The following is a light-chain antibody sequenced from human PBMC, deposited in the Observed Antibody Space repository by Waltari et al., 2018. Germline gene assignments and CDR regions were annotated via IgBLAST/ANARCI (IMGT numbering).Light chain of an antibody. Sequence: EIVLKQSPGTLSLSPGERATLSCRASQSGSRTLAWYQQKPGQAPRLLIYDASTSGTGIADRVSGGGSGTDFSLTISRLEPEDFAVYYCQKYGRLTATFGQGTKVEIK. CDR1: QSGSRT. J-gene: IGKJ1*01. V-gene: IGKV3-20*01. CDR3: QKYGRLTAT. CDR2: DAS.